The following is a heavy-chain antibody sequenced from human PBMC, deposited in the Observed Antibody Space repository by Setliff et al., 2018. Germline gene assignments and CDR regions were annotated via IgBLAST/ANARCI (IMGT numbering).Heavy chain of an antibody. CDR2: IHYAGTT. J-gene: IGHJ6*03. CDR1: GGSVSGYY. Sequence: SETLSLTCTVSGGSVSGYYWSWIRQPPGKALEWIGYIHYAGTTFYNPSLKSRVTMSVDTSKNQFSLKVSSVTAADTAVYRCARLLWLTTRYYMDVWGKGTTVTVSS. CDR3: ARLLWLTTRYYMDV. D-gene: IGHD5-18*01. V-gene: IGHV4-59*08.